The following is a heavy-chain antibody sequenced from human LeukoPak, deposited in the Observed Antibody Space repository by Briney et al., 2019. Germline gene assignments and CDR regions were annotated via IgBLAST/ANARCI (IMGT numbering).Heavy chain of an antibody. V-gene: IGHV3-21*01. CDR2: ISGSGRGYI. CDR1: GFTFRDYS. D-gene: IGHD2-8*02. Sequence: PGGSLRLSCVGSGFTFRDYSMNWVRQAPGKGLEWVSCISGSGRGYINYADSVKGRFTISRDDARNSLYLQMNSLRAEETDVYYCARDAGADYWGHGTLVTVSP. CDR3: ARDAGADY. J-gene: IGHJ4*01.